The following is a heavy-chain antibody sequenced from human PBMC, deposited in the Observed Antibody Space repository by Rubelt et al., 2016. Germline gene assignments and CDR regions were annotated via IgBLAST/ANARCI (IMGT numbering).Heavy chain of an antibody. Sequence: GFSVSSYYINWVRQAPGKELEWVSGIYSGGITYYADSVKGRFTISRDNAKNTLYLQMNSLRAEDTAVYNCARSSNGLFEYWGQGTLVTVSS. CDR3: ARSSNGLFEY. V-gene: IGHV3-66*01. J-gene: IGHJ4*02. D-gene: IGHD2-8*01. CDR2: IYSGGIT. CDR1: GFSVSSYY.